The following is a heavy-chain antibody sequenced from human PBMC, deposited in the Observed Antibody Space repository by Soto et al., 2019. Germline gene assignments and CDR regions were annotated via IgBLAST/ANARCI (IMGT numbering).Heavy chain of an antibody. CDR1: GFTFSSYG. D-gene: IGHD6-6*01. CDR2: IWYDGSNK. Sequence: GGSLRLSCAASGFTFSSYGMHWVRQAPGKGLEWVAVIWYDGSNKYYADSVKGRFTISRDNSKNTLYLQMNSLRAEDTAVYYCARVRQLWGDFVYYYYGMDVWGQGTTVTVSS. V-gene: IGHV3-33*01. J-gene: IGHJ6*02. CDR3: ARVRQLWGDFVYYYYGMDV.